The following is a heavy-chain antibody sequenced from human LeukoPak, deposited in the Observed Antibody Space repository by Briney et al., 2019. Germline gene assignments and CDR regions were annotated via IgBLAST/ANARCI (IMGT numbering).Heavy chain of an antibody. V-gene: IGHV4-34*01. CDR2: IDHRGST. J-gene: IGHJ4*02. CDR1: GGSFSGYY. D-gene: IGHD6-19*01. CDR3: ARANSGWSINFDY. Sequence: PSETLSLTCAVYGGSFSGYYWTWIRQPPGKGLEWIGEIDHRGSTNYNPSLKSRVTISVDTSKNQFSLKLSSVTAADTAVYYCARANSGWSINFDYWDQGTLVTVSS.